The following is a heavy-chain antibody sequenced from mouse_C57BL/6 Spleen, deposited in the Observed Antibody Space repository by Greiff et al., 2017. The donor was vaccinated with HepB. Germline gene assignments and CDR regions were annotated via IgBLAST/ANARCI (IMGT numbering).Heavy chain of an antibody. J-gene: IGHJ2*01. CDR1: GYTFTDYY. V-gene: IGHV1-76*01. CDR3: ARGETGTGGFDY. Sequence: VQLQQSGAELVRPGASVKLSCKASGYTFTDYYINWVKQRPGQGLEWIARIYPGSGNTYYNEKFKGKATLTAEKSSSTAYMQLSSLTSEDSAVYFCARGETGTGGFDYWGQGTTLTVSS. CDR2: IYPGSGNT. D-gene: IGHD4-1*01.